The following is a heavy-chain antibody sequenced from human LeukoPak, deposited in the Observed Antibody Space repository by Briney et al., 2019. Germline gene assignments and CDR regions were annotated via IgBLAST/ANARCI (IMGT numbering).Heavy chain of an antibody. CDR3: ARAHNWRLDH. CDR1: GFSVSSIY. J-gene: IGHJ4*02. Sequence: GGSLRLSCAASGFSVSSIYMNWVRQAPGKGLEWVSVIYSDGTTYYADSVKGRFTISRDDSKNTLYLHMNSLRAEDTAVYYCARAHNWRLDHWGQGTRVTVSS. D-gene: IGHD1-1*01. CDR2: IYSDGTT. V-gene: IGHV3-53*01.